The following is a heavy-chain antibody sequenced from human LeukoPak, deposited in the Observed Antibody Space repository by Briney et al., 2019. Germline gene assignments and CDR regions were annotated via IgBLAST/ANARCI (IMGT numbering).Heavy chain of an antibody. CDR3: ARYYYDSSGYYPYYFDY. J-gene: IGHJ4*02. D-gene: IGHD3-22*01. CDR2: IYPGDSDT. CDR1: GYIFTSYW. Sequence: AESLQISCKGAGYIFTSYWSGWVRQMAGKDLEWMGIIYPGDSDTRYSPSFQDQVTISADKSISTAYLQWSRLKASETAMYYCARYYYDSSGYYPYYFDYWGQGTLVTVSS. V-gene: IGHV5-51*01.